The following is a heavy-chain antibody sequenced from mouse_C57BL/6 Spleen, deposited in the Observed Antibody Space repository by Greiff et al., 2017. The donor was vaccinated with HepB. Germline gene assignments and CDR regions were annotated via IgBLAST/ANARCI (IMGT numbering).Heavy chain of an antibody. Sequence: EVQLVESEGGLVQPGSSMKLSCTASGFTFSDYYMAWVRQVPEKGLEWVANINYDGSSTYYLDSLKSRFIISRDNAKNILYLQMSSLKSEDTATYYCARDDYYGTRYWYFDVWGTGTTVTVSS. CDR2: INYDGSST. J-gene: IGHJ1*03. D-gene: IGHD1-1*01. V-gene: IGHV5-16*01. CDR3: ARDDYYGTRYWYFDV. CDR1: GFTFSDYY.